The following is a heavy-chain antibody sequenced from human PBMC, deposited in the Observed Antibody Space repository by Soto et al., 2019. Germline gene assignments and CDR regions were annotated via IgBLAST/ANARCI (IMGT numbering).Heavy chain of an antibody. CDR2: INPNSGGT. J-gene: IGHJ6*02. Sequence: ASVKVSCKASGYTFTGYYMHWVRQAPGQGLEWMGWINPNSGGTNYAQKFQGWVTMTRDTSISTAYMELSRLRSDDTAVYYCARGRVLEWLLYRHVEVQYYGMDVWGQGTTVTVSS. CDR3: ARGRVLEWLLYRHVEVQYYGMDV. CDR1: GYTFTGYY. D-gene: IGHD3-3*01. V-gene: IGHV1-2*04.